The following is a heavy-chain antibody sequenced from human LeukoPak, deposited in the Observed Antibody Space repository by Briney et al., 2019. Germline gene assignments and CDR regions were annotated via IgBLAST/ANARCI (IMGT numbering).Heavy chain of an antibody. Sequence: GGSLRLSCAASGFTFSSYAMSWVRQAPGKGLEWVSAISGSGGSPYYPDSVKGRFTISRDNSKNTLYLQMNSLRAEDTAVYYCATHNPYCSSTSCYSYYYYGMDVWGQGTTVTVSS. CDR1: GFTFSSYA. J-gene: IGHJ6*02. V-gene: IGHV3-23*01. D-gene: IGHD2-2*01. CDR2: ISGSGGSP. CDR3: ATHNPYCSSTSCYSYYYYGMDV.